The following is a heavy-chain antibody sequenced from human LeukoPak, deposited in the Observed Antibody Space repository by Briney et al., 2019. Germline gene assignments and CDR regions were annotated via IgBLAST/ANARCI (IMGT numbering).Heavy chain of an antibody. CDR3: ARDRGGIWAHYYYDSGSHYDY. J-gene: IGHJ4*02. CDR1: GFTFSSYS. CDR2: ISSSSSYI. D-gene: IGHD3-10*01. V-gene: IGHV3-21*01. Sequence: GWSLRLSCAASGFTFSSYSMNWVRQAPGKGLEWVSSISSSSSYIYYADSVKGRFTISRDNAKNSLYLQMNSLRAEDTAVYYCARDRGGIWAHYYYDSGSHYDYWGQGTLVTVSS.